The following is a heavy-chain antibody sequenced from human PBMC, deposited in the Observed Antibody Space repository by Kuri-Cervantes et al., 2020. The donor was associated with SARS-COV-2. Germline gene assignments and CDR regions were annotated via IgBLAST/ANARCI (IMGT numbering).Heavy chain of an antibody. D-gene: IGHD4-17*01. CDR2: IYHSGST. CDR3: ARDLMTTVTTGAFDI. V-gene: IGHV4-30-2*01. CDR1: DDSMSNGDYH. J-gene: IGHJ3*02. Sequence: LRLSCTVSDDSMSNGDYHWSWIRQPPGKGLEWIGYIYHSGSTHYNPSLKSRVTMSLDRSKNQFSLKLSSLSVADTAVYYCARDLMTTVTTGAFDIWGQGTMVTVSS.